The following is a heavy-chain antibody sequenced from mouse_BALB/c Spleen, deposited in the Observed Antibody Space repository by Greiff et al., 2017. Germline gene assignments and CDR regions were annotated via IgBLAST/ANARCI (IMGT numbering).Heavy chain of an antibody. J-gene: IGHJ4*01. CDR2: INPYNDGT. V-gene: IGHV1-14*01. CDR3: ARDSLYYDYPMDY. D-gene: IGHD2-4*01. CDR1: GYTFTSYV. Sequence: VQLQQSGPELVKPGASVKMSCKASGYTFTSYVMHWVKQKPGQGLEWIGYINPYNDGTKYNEKFKGKATLTSDKSSSTAYMELSSLTSEDSAVYYCARDSLYYDYPMDYWGQGTSVTVSS.